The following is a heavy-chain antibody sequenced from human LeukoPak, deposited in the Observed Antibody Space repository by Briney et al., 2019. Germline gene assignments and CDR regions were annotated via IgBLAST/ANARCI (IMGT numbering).Heavy chain of an antibody. J-gene: IGHJ6*02. V-gene: IGHV3-23*01. CDR1: GLTASHNVNKA. D-gene: IGHD2-21*01. CDR3: AKAPVWNYYYGLDV. Sequence: PGGSLRLSCAASGLTASHNVNKAMSWVRHAPGKGLEWVSGITTSGSTYYADSVKGRFTISRENSNNTLYLHMDSLRAEDTAVYYCAKAPVWNYYYGLDVWGQGTTVTVSS. CDR2: ITTSGST.